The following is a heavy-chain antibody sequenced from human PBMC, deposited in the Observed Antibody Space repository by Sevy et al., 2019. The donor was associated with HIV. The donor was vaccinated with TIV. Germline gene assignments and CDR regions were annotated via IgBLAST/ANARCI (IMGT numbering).Heavy chain of an antibody. V-gene: IGHV2-5*02. CDR1: GFSLTTSGVG. J-gene: IGHJ3*01. Sequence: SGPTLVNPTQTLTLTCTFSGFSLTTSGVGVGWIRQPPGKALEWLALIYWDDDKYYSPSLKSRITITKETSKNQVVLRMTNMDPVDTATYFCAHRPYGDYVGGFDVWGQGTLVTVSS. D-gene: IGHD4-17*01. CDR2: IYWDDDK. CDR3: AHRPYGDYVGGFDV.